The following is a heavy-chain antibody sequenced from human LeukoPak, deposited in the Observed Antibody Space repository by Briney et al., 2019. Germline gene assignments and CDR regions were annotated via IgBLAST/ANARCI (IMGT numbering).Heavy chain of an antibody. CDR3: ARLGMVRGDGYFDY. CDR2: INHSGGT. V-gene: IGHV4-34*01. J-gene: IGHJ4*02. CDR1: GGSFSGYY. D-gene: IGHD3-10*01. Sequence: SETLSLTCAVYGGSFSGYYWSWIRQTPGKGLEWIGEINHSGGTNYNPSLKSRVTISVDTSKNHFSLKLRSVTAADTAVYYCARLGMVRGDGYFDYWGQGTLVTVSS.